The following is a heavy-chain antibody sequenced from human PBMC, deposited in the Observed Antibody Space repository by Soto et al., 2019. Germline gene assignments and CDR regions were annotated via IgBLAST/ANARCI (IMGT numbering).Heavy chain of an antibody. J-gene: IGHJ6*02. Sequence: PSETLSLTCTVSGGSISSGDYYWNWIRQPPGKGLEWIGYIYNSGSTHYNPSLKSRLAISLDTSKNQFSLKLRSLTGADTAVYYCAREGGYVSGSPIYYYAMDVWGQGTTVTVSS. D-gene: IGHD3-10*01. V-gene: IGHV4-30-4*01. CDR3: AREGGYVSGSPIYYYAMDV. CDR2: IYNSGST. CDR1: GGSISSGDYY.